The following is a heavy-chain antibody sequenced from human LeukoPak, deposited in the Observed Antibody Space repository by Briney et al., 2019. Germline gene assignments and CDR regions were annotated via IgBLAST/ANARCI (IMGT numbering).Heavy chain of an antibody. CDR1: GFTFSSYE. CDR3: ARPRLEYCSGGSCFDAFDI. Sequence: GGSLRLSCAASGFTFSSYEMNWVRQAPGKGLEWVSAISGSGSTTYYADSVKGRFTISRDNSKNTLFLQMNSLTAEDTAIYSCARPRLEYCSGGSCFDAFDIWGQGTMVTVSS. J-gene: IGHJ3*02. CDR2: ISGSGSTT. D-gene: IGHD2-15*01. V-gene: IGHV3-23*01.